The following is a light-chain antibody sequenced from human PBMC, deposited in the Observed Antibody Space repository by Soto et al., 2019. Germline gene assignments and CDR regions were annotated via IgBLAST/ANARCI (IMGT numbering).Light chain of an antibody. Sequence: EIVLTQSPGTLSLSPGERANLSCRASQSVRNSYIAWYQQKPGQAPRLLIYGGSSRATGIPDRFSGSGSGTDFTLTISRLEPEDFAVYYCQQFGSSPITFGQGTRLEIK. CDR1: QSVRNSY. V-gene: IGKV3-20*01. CDR2: GGS. CDR3: QQFGSSPIT. J-gene: IGKJ5*01.